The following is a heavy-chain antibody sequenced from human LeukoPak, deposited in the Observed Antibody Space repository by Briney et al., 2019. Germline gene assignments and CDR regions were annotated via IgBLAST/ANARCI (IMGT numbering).Heavy chain of an antibody. CDR2: TGSSGSPM. Sequence: GSLLLSCAASGFTFSDYYMSWIRPAPGKGLEWISYTGSSGSPMNYADSVKGRFTISKDNAKNSLYLQMNSLRAEDTAMYYCARTGFDLWSGYYGARYFFDYWGQGTLVTVSS. D-gene: IGHD3-3*01. CDR1: GFTFSDYY. V-gene: IGHV3-11*01. J-gene: IGHJ4*02. CDR3: ARTGFDLWSGYYGARYFFDY.